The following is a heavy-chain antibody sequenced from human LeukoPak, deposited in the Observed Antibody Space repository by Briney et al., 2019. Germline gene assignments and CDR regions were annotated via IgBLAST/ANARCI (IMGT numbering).Heavy chain of an antibody. CDR3: AKSPAGYNWNYHY. Sequence: GGSLRLSCAASGFTFAGYAVSWVRQAPGKGLEWVSTISGGGGSAYYADSVKGRFTISRDNSKNTLYLQMNSLRAEDTAVYYCAKSPAGYNWNYHYWGQGTLVTVSS. V-gene: IGHV3-23*01. CDR1: GFTFAGYA. D-gene: IGHD1-7*01. J-gene: IGHJ4*02. CDR2: ISGGGGSA.